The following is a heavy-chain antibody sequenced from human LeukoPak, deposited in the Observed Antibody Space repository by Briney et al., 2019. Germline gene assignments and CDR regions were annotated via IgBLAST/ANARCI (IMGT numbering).Heavy chain of an antibody. V-gene: IGHV4-34*01. Sequence: SETLSLTCAVYGGSFSGYYWSWIRQPPGKGLEWIGEINHSGSTNYNPSLKSRVTISVDTSKNQFSLKLSSVTAADTAVYYCAGVRSLWLATRNWFDPWGQGTLVTVSS. J-gene: IGHJ5*02. CDR2: INHSGST. CDR3: AGVRSLWLATRNWFDP. D-gene: IGHD6-19*01. CDR1: GGSFSGYY.